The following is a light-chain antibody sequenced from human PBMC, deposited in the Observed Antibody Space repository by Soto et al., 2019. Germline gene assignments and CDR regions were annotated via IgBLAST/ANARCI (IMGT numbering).Light chain of an antibody. CDR2: EVV. V-gene: IGLV2-8*01. CDR1: KSDIGVYDF. CDR3: KSYAGSNTYV. J-gene: IGLJ1*01. Sequence: QAAVGQPPCASGSRGQSVTISCTGTKSDIGVYDFVSWYHHHPGKAPRLIIYEVVHRPSGVPDRFSGSKSGNTASLTVSGLQAADEADYFCKSYAGSNTYVFGSGTKVTVL.